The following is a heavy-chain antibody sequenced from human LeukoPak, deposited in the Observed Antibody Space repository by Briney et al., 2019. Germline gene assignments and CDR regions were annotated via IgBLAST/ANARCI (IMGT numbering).Heavy chain of an antibody. Sequence: NPGGSLRLSCAASGFTFSSYSMNWVRQAPGKGLEWVSSISSSSSYIYYADSVKGRFTISRDNSKNTLYLQMNSLRAEDTAVYYCAHAGSGYSSGWFPPNLYYFDYWGQGTLVTVSS. CDR2: ISSSSSYI. CDR3: AHAGSGYSSGWFPPNLYYFDY. D-gene: IGHD6-19*01. CDR1: GFTFSSYS. V-gene: IGHV3-21*04. J-gene: IGHJ4*02.